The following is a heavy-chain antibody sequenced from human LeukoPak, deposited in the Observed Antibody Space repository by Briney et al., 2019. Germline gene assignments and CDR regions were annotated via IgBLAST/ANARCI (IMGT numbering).Heavy chain of an antibody. V-gene: IGHV3-23*01. CDR1: GFTFSSYA. CDR3: AKDHNPGSYYAFDY. D-gene: IGHD1-26*01. Sequence: GESLKISCAASGFTFSSYAMSWVRQAPGKGLERVSAISGSGGSTYYADSVKGRFTISRDNSKNTLYLQMNSLRAEDTAVYYCAKDHNPGSYYAFDYWGQGTLVTVSS. J-gene: IGHJ4*02. CDR2: ISGSGGST.